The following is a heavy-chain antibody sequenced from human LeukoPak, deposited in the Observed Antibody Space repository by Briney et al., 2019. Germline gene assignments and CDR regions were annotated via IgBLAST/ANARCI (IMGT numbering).Heavy chain of an antibody. Sequence: PSETLSLTCTVSGGSISSYYWNWIRQPPGRGLEWIGNVYYSGSTSYNPSLKRRVTISLDTSKNQFSLKLRSVPAADTAVYYCARGGSGAYDWNYWGQGTLVTVSS. CDR1: GGSISSYY. D-gene: IGHD2-15*01. V-gene: IGHV4-59*01. J-gene: IGHJ4*02. CDR3: ARGGSGAYDWNY. CDR2: VYYSGST.